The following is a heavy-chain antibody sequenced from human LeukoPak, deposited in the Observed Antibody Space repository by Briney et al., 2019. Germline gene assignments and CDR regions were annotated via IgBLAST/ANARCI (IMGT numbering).Heavy chain of an antibody. CDR1: GYPISSSNW. Sequence: SETLSLTCAVSGYPISSSNWWGWIRQPPGKGLEWIGYIYYSGSTYYNPSLKSRVTMSVDTSKNQFSLKLSSVTAVDTAVYYCARRARGNGMDVWGQGTTVTVSS. CDR2: IYYSGST. D-gene: IGHD1-26*01. V-gene: IGHV4-28*01. J-gene: IGHJ6*02. CDR3: ARRARGNGMDV.